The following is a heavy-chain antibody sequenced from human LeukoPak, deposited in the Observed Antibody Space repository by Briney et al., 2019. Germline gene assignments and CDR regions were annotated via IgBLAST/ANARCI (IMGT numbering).Heavy chain of an antibody. CDR3: AKYEGPWDY. J-gene: IGHJ4*02. CDR1: GFTFSNYA. D-gene: IGHD3-16*01. CDR2: ISDDGSSK. V-gene: IGHV3-30-3*02. Sequence: GGSLRLSCAASGFTFSNYAMHWVRQAPGKGLAWVAAISDDGSSKFYSDSVKGRFAISRDNPKNTLYLQMNSLRAEDTAVYYCAKYEGPWDYWGQGTLVTVSS.